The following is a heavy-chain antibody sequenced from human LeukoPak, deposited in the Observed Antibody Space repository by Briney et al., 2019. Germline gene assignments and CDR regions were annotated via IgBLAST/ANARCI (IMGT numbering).Heavy chain of an antibody. D-gene: IGHD2-2*01. CDR2: ISYDGSNK. CDR3: ARGPLMGSTSRVLGGAFDI. Sequence: GGSLRLSCAASGFTFSSYAMRWVRQAPGKGLEWVAVISYDGSNKYYADSVKGRFTISRDNSKNTLYLQMNSLRAEDTAVYYCARGPLMGSTSRVLGGAFDIWGQGTMVTVSS. CDR1: GFTFSSYA. J-gene: IGHJ3*02. V-gene: IGHV3-30-3*01.